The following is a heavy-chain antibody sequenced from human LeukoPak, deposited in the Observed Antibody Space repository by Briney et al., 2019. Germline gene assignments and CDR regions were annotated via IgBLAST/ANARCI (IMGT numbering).Heavy chain of an antibody. V-gene: IGHV1-8*01. CDR1: GYPFTSYD. CDR3: ARAVYYYYYMDV. Sequence: VASVKVSCKASGYPFTSYDINWVRQATGQGLEWMGWMNPNSGNTGYAQKFQGRVTMTRNTSINTAYMELSSLRSEDTAVYYCARAVYYYYYMDVWGKGTTVTVSS. CDR2: MNPNSGNT. J-gene: IGHJ6*03.